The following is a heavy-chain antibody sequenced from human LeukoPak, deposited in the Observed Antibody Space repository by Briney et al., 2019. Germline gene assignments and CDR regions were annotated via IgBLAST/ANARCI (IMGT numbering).Heavy chain of an antibody. Sequence: GGSLRLSCAASGFTFSTYAMSWVRQAPGKGLEWVSAITGSGGSAYYADSVKGRFTISRDNSKNTLTLQMNSLRAEDTAVYHCAKGSAAAGTIYTFDIWGQGTMVAVSS. D-gene: IGHD6-13*01. CDR2: ITGSGGSA. V-gene: IGHV3-23*01. CDR3: AKGSAAAGTIYTFDI. J-gene: IGHJ3*02. CDR1: GFTFSTYA.